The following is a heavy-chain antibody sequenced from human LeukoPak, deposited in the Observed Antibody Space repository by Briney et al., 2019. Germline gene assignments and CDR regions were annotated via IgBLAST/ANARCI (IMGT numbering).Heavy chain of an antibody. CDR2: INPNSSGT. V-gene: IGHV1-2*02. CDR3: AREILTGYAIDY. CDR1: GYTFTGYY. J-gene: IGHJ4*02. D-gene: IGHD3-9*01. Sequence: AAVKVSCKASGYTFTGYYMHWVRQAPGQGLEWVGWINPNSSGTNYAQKFQGRVTMTRDTSISTAYMEVRRLRSDDTAVYYCAREILTGYAIDYWGQGTLVTVSS.